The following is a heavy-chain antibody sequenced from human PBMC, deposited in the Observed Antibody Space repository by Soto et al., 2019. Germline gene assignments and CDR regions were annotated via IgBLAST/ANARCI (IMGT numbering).Heavy chain of an antibody. J-gene: IGHJ4*02. D-gene: IGHD3-22*01. Sequence: QVQLVQSGAEVKKPGSSVKVSCKASGGTFSSYAISWVRQAPGQGLEWMGGIIPIFGTANYAQKVQGRVTITADESTSTAYMELSSLRSEDTAVYYCARDLYTYYYDSSGYPGDWGQGTLVTVSS. CDR3: ARDLYTYYYDSSGYPGD. V-gene: IGHV1-69*01. CDR2: IIPIFGTA. CDR1: GGTFSSYA.